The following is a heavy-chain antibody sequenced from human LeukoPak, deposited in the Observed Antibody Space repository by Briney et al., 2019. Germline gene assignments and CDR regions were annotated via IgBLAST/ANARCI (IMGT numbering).Heavy chain of an antibody. CDR1: GGSISSYY. J-gene: IGHJ6*02. CDR2: IYTSGST. Sequence: PSETLSLTCTVSGGSISSYYWSWIRQPAGKGLEWIGRIYTSGSTNYNPSLKSRVTMSVDTSKNQFSLKLSSVTAAVTAVYYCAREGGYDWGGPYYYYGMDVWGQGTTVTVSS. V-gene: IGHV4-4*07. D-gene: IGHD5-12*01. CDR3: AREGGYDWGGPYYYYGMDV.